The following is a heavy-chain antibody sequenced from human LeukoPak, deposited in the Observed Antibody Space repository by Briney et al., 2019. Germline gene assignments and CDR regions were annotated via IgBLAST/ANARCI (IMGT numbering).Heavy chain of an antibody. Sequence: PSETLSLTCTVSGGSISSSSYYWGWIRQPPGKGLEWIGSIYYSGSTYYNPSLKSRVTISVATSKNQFSLKLSSVTAADTAVYYCARRPNYYRGFDPWGQGTLVTVSS. CDR1: GGSISSSSYY. CDR2: IYYSGST. J-gene: IGHJ5*02. D-gene: IGHD3-10*01. CDR3: ARRPNYYRGFDP. V-gene: IGHV4-39*01.